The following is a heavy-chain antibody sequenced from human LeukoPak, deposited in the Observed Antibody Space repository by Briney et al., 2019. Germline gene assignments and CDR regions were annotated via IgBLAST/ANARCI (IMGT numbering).Heavy chain of an antibody. CDR3: SEEGRYSSGWYGGYGI. CDR2: ISSSGSTI. Sequence: GGSLRLSCAASEFPFSSYEMNWVRQAPGKGLEWVSHISSSGSTIHYAESVKGRFTISRDNAKNSLYLQMNSLETEDTGVYYCSEEGRYSSGWYGGYGIWGQGTMVTVSS. D-gene: IGHD6-19*01. CDR1: EFPFSSYE. V-gene: IGHV3-48*03. J-gene: IGHJ3*02.